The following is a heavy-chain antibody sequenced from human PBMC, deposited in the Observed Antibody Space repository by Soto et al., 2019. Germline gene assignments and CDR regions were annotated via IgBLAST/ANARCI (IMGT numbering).Heavy chain of an antibody. D-gene: IGHD6-19*01. V-gene: IGHV3-7*01. CDR2: IKQDGSEK. J-gene: IGHJ3*02. CDR3: ARGLRSGWLGPIAFDI. CDR1: GFTFSSYW. Sequence: GGSLRLSCAASGFTFSSYWMSWVRQAPGKGLEWVANIKQDGSEKYYVDSVKGRFTISRDNAKNSLYLQMNSLRAEDTAVYYCARGLRSGWLGPIAFDIWGQGTMVTVSS.